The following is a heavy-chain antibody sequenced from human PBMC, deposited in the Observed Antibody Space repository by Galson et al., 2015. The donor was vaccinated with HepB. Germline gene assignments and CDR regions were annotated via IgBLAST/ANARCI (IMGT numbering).Heavy chain of an antibody. J-gene: IGHJ4*02. CDR3: ARGPRGRRDGYKLRF. D-gene: IGHD5-24*01. CDR1: GGSFSGYY. V-gene: IGHV4-34*01. Sequence: ETLSLTCAVYGGSFSGYYWSWIRQPPGKGLEWIGEINHSGSTNYNPSLKSRVTISVDTSKNQFSLKLSSVTAADTAVYYCARGPRGRRDGYKLRFWGQGTLVTVSS. CDR2: INHSGST.